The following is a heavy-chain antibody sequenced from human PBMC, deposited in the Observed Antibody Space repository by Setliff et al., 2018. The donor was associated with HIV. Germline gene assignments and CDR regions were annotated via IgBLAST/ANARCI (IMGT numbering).Heavy chain of an antibody. D-gene: IGHD3-10*01. V-gene: IGHV4-39*07. CDR1: GGSISSSSYY. J-gene: IGHJ6*02. Sequence: SETLSLTCTVSGGSISSSSYYWGWIRQPPGKGLEWIGSIYYSGTTYYNPSLKSRITISVDTSKNQFSLKVNSVTAADTAVYYCASPKERYYYGSGTNAREYYGMDVWGQGTTVTVSS. CDR2: IYYSGTT. CDR3: ASPKERYYYGSGTNAREYYGMDV.